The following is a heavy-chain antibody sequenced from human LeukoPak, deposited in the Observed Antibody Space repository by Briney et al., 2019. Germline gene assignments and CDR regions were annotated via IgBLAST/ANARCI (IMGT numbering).Heavy chain of an antibody. V-gene: IGHV4-59*01. Sequence: SETLSLTCTVSGDSIRTYYWSWIRLPPGKGPEWIGYIYYSGSTNYNPSLKSRVTISVDASKNQFSLKLNSVTAADTAVYYCPRGCSSGTCPLDYWGQGTLVTVSS. CDR1: GDSIRTYY. CDR3: PRGCSSGTCPLDY. CDR2: IYYSGST. D-gene: IGHD2-15*01. J-gene: IGHJ4*02.